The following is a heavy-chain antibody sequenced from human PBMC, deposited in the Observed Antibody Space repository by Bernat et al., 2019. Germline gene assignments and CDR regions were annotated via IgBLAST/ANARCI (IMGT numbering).Heavy chain of an antibody. V-gene: IGHV3-7*01. Sequence: EVQLVEFGGGLAQPGGSLRPSCAASGFTFSNYWMTWVRQAPGKGLECVANINHDGREKYYVDSVKGRFTISRDNANNSLYLQMNSLRADDTAMYYCARDGYYFVSGSLRADAWGQGTLVTVSS. CDR2: INHDGREK. CDR1: GFTFSNYW. D-gene: IGHD3-10*01. CDR3: ARDGYYFVSGSLRADA. J-gene: IGHJ5*02.